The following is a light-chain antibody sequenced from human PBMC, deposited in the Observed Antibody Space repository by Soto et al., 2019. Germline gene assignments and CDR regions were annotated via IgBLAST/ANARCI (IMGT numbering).Light chain of an antibody. CDR3: QQYNAFSKR. J-gene: IGKJ1*01. Sequence: DIPMYLSPSTLSAYVGDRLTITCRASQSISSWLAWYQQKPGKAPKLLIFDASSLESGVPSRFSGSGSGTEFTLTISCLQPDDFATYYCQQYNAFSKRFDHGTKVDIK. V-gene: IGKV1-5*01. CDR2: DAS. CDR1: QSISSW.